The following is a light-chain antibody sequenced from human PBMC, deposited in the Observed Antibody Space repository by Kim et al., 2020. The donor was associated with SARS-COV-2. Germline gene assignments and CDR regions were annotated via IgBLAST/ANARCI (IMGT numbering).Light chain of an antibody. Sequence: IVMTQSPPTLSVSPGESATLSCRASESINYNLAWYQQKPGQAPRLLIYDASTWATGTPARFRGSGSGTEFTLTISSLQSEDFAVYFCQQYENWPLYTFGQGTKLEI. V-gene: IGKV3-15*01. CDR1: ESINYN. CDR2: DAS. J-gene: IGKJ2*01. CDR3: QQYENWPLYT.